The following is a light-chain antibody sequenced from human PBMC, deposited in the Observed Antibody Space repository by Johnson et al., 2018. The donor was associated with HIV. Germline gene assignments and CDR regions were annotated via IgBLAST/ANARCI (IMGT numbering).Light chain of an antibody. J-gene: IGLJ1*01. V-gene: IGLV1-51*01. CDR2: NHS. Sequence: QSVLTQPPSVSAAPGQKVTISCSGSRSNIGNNYVSWYQQLPGTAPKLLISNHSKRPSGIPDRFSGSKSGTSATLAITGLQTGDEADYYCGAWDSSLSAYVFGTGTQVTV. CDR3: GAWDSSLSAYV. CDR1: RSNIGNNY.